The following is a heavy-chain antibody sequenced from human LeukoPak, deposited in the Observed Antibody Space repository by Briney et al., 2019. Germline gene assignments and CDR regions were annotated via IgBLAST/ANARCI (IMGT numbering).Heavy chain of an antibody. J-gene: IGHJ5*02. CDR2: IYYSGST. Sequence: PSETLSLTCTVSGGSISSYYWSWIRQPPGKGLEWIGYIYYSGSTNYNPSLKSRVTISVDTSKNQFSLKLSSVTAADTAVYYCARESIAAAGVPWFDPWGQGTLVTVSS. D-gene: IGHD6-13*01. CDR1: GGSISSYY. CDR3: ARESIAAAGVPWFDP. V-gene: IGHV4-59*01.